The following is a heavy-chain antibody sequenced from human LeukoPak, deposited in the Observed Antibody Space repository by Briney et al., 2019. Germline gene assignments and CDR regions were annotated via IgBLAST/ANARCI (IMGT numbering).Heavy chain of an antibody. Sequence: SETLSLTCTVSGGSISSSSYYWGWIRQPPGKGLEWIGSIYYSGSTYYNPSLKSRVTISVDTSKNQFSLKLSSVTAADTAVYYCARTTYSWFRRLNYDILTGYPNWFDPWGQGTLVTVSS. J-gene: IGHJ5*02. V-gene: IGHV4-39*07. CDR3: ARTTYSWFRRLNYDILTGYPNWFDP. CDR1: GGSISSSSYY. CDR2: IYYSGST. D-gene: IGHD3-9*01.